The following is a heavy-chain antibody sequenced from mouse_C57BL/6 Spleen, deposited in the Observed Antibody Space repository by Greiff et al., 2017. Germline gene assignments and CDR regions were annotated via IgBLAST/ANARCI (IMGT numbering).Heavy chain of an antibody. CDR2: IYIGNGYT. J-gene: IGHJ1*03. V-gene: IGHV1-58*01. Sequence: VQLQQSGAELVRPGSSVKMSCKTSGYTFTSYGINWVKQRPGQGLEWIGYIYIGNGYTEYNEKFKGKATLTSDATSSTAYMQLSSLTSEDYAIYCWARGITTVVHFDVWGTGTTVTVSS. CDR1: GYTFTSYG. CDR3: ARGITTVVHFDV. D-gene: IGHD1-1*01.